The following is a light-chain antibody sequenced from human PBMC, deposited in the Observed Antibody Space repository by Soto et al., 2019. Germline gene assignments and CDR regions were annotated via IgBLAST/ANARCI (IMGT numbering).Light chain of an antibody. V-gene: IGKV1-39*01. CDR1: QSITSY. CDR2: GAS. Sequence: DIQMTQSPSSLSASVGDRVTITCRASQSITSYLNWYQQKLGKAPKLLIYGASSLQSGVPSRFSGSGSGTDFTLTISSLEPEDFAVYYCQQRSNWPGTFGQGTKVDIK. J-gene: IGKJ1*01. CDR3: QQRSNWPGT.